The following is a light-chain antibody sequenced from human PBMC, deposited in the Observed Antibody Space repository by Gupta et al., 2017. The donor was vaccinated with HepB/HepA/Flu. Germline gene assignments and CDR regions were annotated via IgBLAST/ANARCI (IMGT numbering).Light chain of an antibody. J-gene: IGLJ3*02. Sequence: SALTQPRSVSGSPGQSVTVSCTGTSSDVGTYDFVSWYQQYPLKAPRLIIYDVNKRPSEVPDRFSGAKSGNTAALTISGLQAEEDADYYCCSDAGSYTWVFGGGTYVTVL. CDR3: CSDAGSYTWV. CDR1: SSDVGTYDF. CDR2: DVN. V-gene: IGLV2-11*01.